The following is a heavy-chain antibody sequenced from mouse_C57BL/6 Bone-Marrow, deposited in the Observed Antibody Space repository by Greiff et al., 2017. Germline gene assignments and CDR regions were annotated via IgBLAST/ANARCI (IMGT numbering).Heavy chain of an antibody. CDR1: GFNIKDDY. V-gene: IGHV14-4*01. CDR2: IDPENGDT. CDR3: TLDSSGFDC. Sequence: VQLQQSGAELVRPGASVKLSCTASGFNIKDDYMHWVKQRPEQGLEWIGWIDPENGDTEYASKFQGKATITADTSSNTAYLQLSSLTSEDTAVYYCTLDSSGFDCWGQGTTLTVSS. J-gene: IGHJ2*01. D-gene: IGHD3-2*02.